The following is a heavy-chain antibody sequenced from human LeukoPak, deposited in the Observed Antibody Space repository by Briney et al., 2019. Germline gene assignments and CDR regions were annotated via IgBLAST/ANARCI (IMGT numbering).Heavy chain of an antibody. Sequence: ASVMVSSKASGYTFTTYGISWVRQAPGQGLEWMGWISAYNGNTNYSQKLQRRVTITTDTSTSTASMQLRSLRSADNAVYYCGRRLDHSWGEDYWGQGTLVTVSS. CDR2: ISAYNGNT. CDR1: GYTFTTYG. CDR3: GRRLDHSWGEDY. J-gene: IGHJ4*02. V-gene: IGHV1-18*01. D-gene: IGHD3-16*01.